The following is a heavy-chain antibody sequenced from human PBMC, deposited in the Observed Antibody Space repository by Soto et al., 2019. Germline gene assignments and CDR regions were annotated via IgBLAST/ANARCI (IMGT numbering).Heavy chain of an antibody. D-gene: IGHD6-13*01. CDR1: GYTFSNFW. Sequence: PGESLKISCQCSGYTFSNFWIAWVRQLPRKGLEWMGIIYPGDYEARYSPSFHGKVTISADRSIGTAYLQWSSLEASDSAFYFCARSPRSSPYFDYWGQGALVTVSS. J-gene: IGHJ4*02. V-gene: IGHV5-51*01. CDR3: ARSPRSSPYFDY. CDR2: IYPGDYEA.